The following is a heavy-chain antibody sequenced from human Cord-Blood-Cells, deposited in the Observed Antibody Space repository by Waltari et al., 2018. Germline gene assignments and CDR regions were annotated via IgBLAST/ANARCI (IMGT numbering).Heavy chain of an antibody. CDR2: IFSNDEK. Sequence: QVTLKESGPVLVKPTETLTLTCTVSGFSLSNARMGLSWIRQPPGKPLKWLAHIFSNDEKSYSTSLKSRLTISKDTSKSQVVLTMTNMDPVDTATYYCARGTAYYDILTGYTYYYYYMDVWGKGTTVTVSS. CDR3: ARGTAYYDILTGYTYYYYYMDV. D-gene: IGHD3-9*01. V-gene: IGHV2-26*01. J-gene: IGHJ6*03. CDR1: GFSLSNARMG.